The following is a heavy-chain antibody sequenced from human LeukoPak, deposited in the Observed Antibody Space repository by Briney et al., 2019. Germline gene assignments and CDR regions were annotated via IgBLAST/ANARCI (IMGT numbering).Heavy chain of an antibody. Sequence: SQTLSLTCTVSGGSISSGGYYWSWIRQPPGKGLEWIGYIYHSGSTYYNPSLKSRVTISVDRSKNQFSLKLSSVTAADTAVYYCARVSFGDYFDYWGQGTLVTVSS. D-gene: IGHD2-15*01. CDR3: ARVSFGDYFDY. J-gene: IGHJ4*02. CDR2: IYHSGST. V-gene: IGHV4-30-2*01. CDR1: GGSISSGGYY.